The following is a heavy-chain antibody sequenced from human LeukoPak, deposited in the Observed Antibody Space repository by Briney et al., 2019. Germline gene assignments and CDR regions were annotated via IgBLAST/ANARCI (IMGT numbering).Heavy chain of an antibody. V-gene: IGHV3-23*01. CDR2: ISGSGGST. CDR3: AGSPTVDAAFDI. D-gene: IGHD4-23*01. CDR1: GFTFTSSS. Sequence: PGGSLRLSCAASGFTFTSSSMHWVRQAPGKGLEWVSSISGSGGSTYYADSVRGRFTVSRDNSRNTLALQMNSLRAEDTAVYYCAGSPTVDAAFDIWGQGTMVTVSS. J-gene: IGHJ3*02.